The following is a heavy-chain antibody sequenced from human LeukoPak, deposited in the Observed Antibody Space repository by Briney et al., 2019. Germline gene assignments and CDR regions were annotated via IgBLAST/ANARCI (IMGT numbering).Heavy chain of an antibody. CDR2: IHHSGST. V-gene: IGHV4-38-2*02. D-gene: IGHD1-20*01. CDR1: GYSIRRGYH. CDR3: ARVNWINDY. Sequence: SETLSLTCSVSGYSIRRGYHWGWIRQPPGKGLEWIGTIHHSGSTYYNPSLKSRVTMSVDTSKNQFSLKLTSVTAADTAVYYCARVNWINDYWGQGTLVTVSS. J-gene: IGHJ4*02.